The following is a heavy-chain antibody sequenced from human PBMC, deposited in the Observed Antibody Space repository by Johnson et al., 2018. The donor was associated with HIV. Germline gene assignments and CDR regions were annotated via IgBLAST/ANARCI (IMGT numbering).Heavy chain of an antibody. J-gene: IGHJ3*01. CDR1: GFTFSTYA. V-gene: IGHV3-30-3*01. Sequence: QVQLVESGGGVVQPGRSLRLSCAASGFTFSTYAIHWVRQAPGKGLEWVAIISYDGSTKYYADSVKGRFTISRDNSKNSLYLQMNTLRAEDTAVYYCARDQRGGYGYGDALDCWGQGTVVSVST. CDR2: ISYDGSTK. D-gene: IGHD5-18*01. CDR3: ARDQRGGYGYGDALDC.